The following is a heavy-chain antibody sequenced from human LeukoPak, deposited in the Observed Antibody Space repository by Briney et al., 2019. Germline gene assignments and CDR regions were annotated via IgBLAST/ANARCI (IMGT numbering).Heavy chain of an antibody. CDR1: GFTFSGYY. CDR3: ARGAVWGGNCGDY. J-gene: IGHJ4*02. V-gene: IGHV3-11*04. D-gene: IGHD4-23*01. Sequence: GGSLRLSCAASGFTFSGYYMSWIRQAPGKGLEWVSYISSLSTSIYYTDSVKGRFTISRDNAKNSLYLQMNNLRAEDTAVYYCARGAVWGGNCGDYWGQGTLVTVSS. CDR2: ISSLSTSI.